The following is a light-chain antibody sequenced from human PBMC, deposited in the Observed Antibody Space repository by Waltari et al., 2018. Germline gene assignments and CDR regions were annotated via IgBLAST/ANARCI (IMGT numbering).Light chain of an antibody. V-gene: IGLV2-23*02. CDR3: CSYAGSSTFEV. CDR2: DVS. CDR1: SSDVGGYNY. Sequence: QSALTQPASVSGSPGQSITISCIGTSSDVGGYNYVSWYQQHPGKAPKLMIYDVSKRPSGVSNRFSGSKSGNTASLTISGLQAEDEADYYCCSYAGSSTFEVFGGGTKLTVL. J-gene: IGLJ2*01.